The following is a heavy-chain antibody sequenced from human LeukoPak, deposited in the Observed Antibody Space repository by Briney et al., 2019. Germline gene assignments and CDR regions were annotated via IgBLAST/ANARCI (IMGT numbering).Heavy chain of an antibody. CDR2: VKQDGSEK. CDR3: ARGGGGSDY. V-gene: IGHV3-7*04. J-gene: IGHJ4*02. D-gene: IGHD3-16*01. Sequence: PGGSLRLSCAASGFTLSTFWMTWVRQAPGKGLEWVANVKQDGSEKYYVGSVKGRFTISRDDTKNSLYLQMNSLRAEDTAVYYCARGGGGSDYWGQGILVTVSS. CDR1: GFTLSTFW.